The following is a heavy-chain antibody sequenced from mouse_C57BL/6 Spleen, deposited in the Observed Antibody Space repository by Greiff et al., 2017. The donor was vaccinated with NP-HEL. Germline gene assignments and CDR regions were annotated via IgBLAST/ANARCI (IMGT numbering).Heavy chain of an antibody. V-gene: IGHV5-4*01. CDR1: GFTFSSYA. D-gene: IGHD2-5*01. CDR2: ISDGGSYT. Sequence: EVHLVESGGGLVKPGGSLKLSCAASGFTFSSYAMSWVRQTPEKRLEWVATISDGGSYTYYPDNVKGRFTISRDNAKNNLYLQMSHLKSEDTAMYYCARDSNLDYWGQGTTLTVSS. CDR3: ARDSNLDY. J-gene: IGHJ2*01.